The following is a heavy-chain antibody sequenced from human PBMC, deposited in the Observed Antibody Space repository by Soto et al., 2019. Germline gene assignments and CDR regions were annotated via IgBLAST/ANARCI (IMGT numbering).Heavy chain of an antibody. Sequence: GASVKVSCKASGYRFSDYYLHWVRQAPGQGPEWMGWMNPNSGDTKYAQKFKGRVTMTRDTSVRTAFMELNWLKSDDTAVYYCARESGGAMYNLDYYYFYMDVCGIGTTVTVSS. CDR3: ARESGGAMYNLDYYYFYMDV. J-gene: IGHJ6*03. CDR2: MNPNSGDT. V-gene: IGHV1-2*02. CDR1: GYRFSDYY. D-gene: IGHD1-1*01.